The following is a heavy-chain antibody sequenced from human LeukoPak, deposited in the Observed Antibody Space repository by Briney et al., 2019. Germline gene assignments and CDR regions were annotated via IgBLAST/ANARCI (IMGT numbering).Heavy chain of an antibody. CDR1: GYSISSGYY. J-gene: IGHJ6*04. CDR3: ARDGTTVSAAV. D-gene: IGHD4-17*01. Sequence: SETLSLTCTVSGYSISSGYYWGWIRQPPGKGLEWIGNMYYSGSTYYNPSLKSRVTISIDTSKNQLSLKLRSVTAADTAVYYCARDGTTVSAAVWGKGTTVTVSS. CDR2: MYYSGST. V-gene: IGHV4-38-2*02.